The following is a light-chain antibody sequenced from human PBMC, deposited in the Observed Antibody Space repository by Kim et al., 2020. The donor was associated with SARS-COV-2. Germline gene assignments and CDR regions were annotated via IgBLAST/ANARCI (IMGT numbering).Light chain of an antibody. CDR1: QDISNY. V-gene: IGKV1D-12*01. Sequence: DIQMTQSPSSVSSSVGESVTITCRASQDISNYLVWYQQKPGKATKLLLYDPSNLQTGVPSRFSGSGFGTHFTLSISSLQPEDFATYYCQQANSFLPLTFVGGTRGDIK. J-gene: IGKJ4*01. CDR2: DPS. CDR3: QQANSFLPLT.